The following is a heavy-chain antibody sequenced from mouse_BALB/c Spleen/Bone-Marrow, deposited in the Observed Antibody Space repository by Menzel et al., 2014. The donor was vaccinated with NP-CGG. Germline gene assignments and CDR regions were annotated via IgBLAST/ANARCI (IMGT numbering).Heavy chain of an antibody. J-gene: IGHJ2*01. Sequence: QVQPQQSGGELMKPGASVKISCKATGYTFSKYWIQWVKQRAGHRPEWIGEILPGSDNTNYNEKFKGKATFTADTSSNTAYMQLSSLTSEDSAVYYCARGNPFDFWGQGTTLTVSS. V-gene: IGHV1-9*01. CDR3: ARGNPFDF. CDR1: GYTFSKYW. CDR2: ILPGSDNT.